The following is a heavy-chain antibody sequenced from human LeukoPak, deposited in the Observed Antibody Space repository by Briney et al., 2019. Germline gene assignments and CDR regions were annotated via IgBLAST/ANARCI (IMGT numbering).Heavy chain of an antibody. CDR1: GYTFTGYY. J-gene: IGHJ4*02. V-gene: IGHV1-69*02. Sequence: SVKVSCKASGYTFTGYYMHWVRQAPGQGLEWMGRIIPILGIANYAQKFQGRVTITADKSTSTAYMELSSLRSEDTAVYYCASAPYYYDSSGYYVEYWGQGTLVTVSS. CDR3: ASAPYYYDSSGYYVEY. D-gene: IGHD3-22*01. CDR2: IIPILGIA.